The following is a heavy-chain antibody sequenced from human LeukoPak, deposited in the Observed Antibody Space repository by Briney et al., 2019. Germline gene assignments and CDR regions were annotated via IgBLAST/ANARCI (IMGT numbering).Heavy chain of an antibody. CDR3: ARYPEQGQNYYDSSGYSDY. Sequence: PGGSLRLSCAASGFTFSDYYMSWIRQAPGKGLEWVSYISSSGSTIYYADSVKGRFTISRDNAKNSLYLQMNSLRAEDTALYYCARYPEQGQNYYDSSGYSDYWGQGTLVTVSS. J-gene: IGHJ4*02. CDR2: ISSSGSTI. V-gene: IGHV3-11*01. D-gene: IGHD3-22*01. CDR1: GFTFSDYY.